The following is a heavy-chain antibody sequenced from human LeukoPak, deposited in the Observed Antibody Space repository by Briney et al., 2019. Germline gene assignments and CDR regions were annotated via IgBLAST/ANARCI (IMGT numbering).Heavy chain of an antibody. Sequence: GASVKVSCKASGYTFTGYYMHWVRQAPGQGLEWMGWINPNSGGTNYAQKFQGRVTMTRDTSISTAYMELSRLRSDDTAVYYCARAVYHAGVQDHFDYWGQGTLVTVSS. CDR3: ARAVYHAGVQDHFDY. D-gene: IGHD1-1*01. CDR1: GYTFTGYY. J-gene: IGHJ4*02. V-gene: IGHV1-2*02. CDR2: INPNSGGT.